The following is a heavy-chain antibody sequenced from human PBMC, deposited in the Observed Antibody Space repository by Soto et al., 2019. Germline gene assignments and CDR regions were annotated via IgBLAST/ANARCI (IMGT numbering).Heavy chain of an antibody. CDR1: GGSVNSGGYY. D-gene: IGHD3-10*01. CDR3: AGGDAWGINFAF. J-gene: IGHJ4*02. V-gene: IGHV4-31*03. CDR2: IYYSGST. Sequence: QVQLQESGPGLVKPSQTLSLSCTVSGGSVNSGGYYWSWIRQLPGKGLEWIGYIYYSGSTYYNPVLKSRVALSLGTAKKQFPLELSSVAAGDTGVYYFAGGDAWGINFAFWGQGTPVTVSS.